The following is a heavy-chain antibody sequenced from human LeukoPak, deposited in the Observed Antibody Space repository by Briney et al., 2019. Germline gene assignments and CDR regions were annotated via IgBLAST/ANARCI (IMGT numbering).Heavy chain of an antibody. CDR3: AGVTSAVAGGDY. J-gene: IGHJ4*02. CDR1: GYTFTSYD. Sequence: ASVKVSCKASGYTFTSYDINWVRQATGQGLEWMGWMNPNSGNTGYAQKFQGRVTITRNTSIRTAYMELSSLRSEDTAVYYCAGVTSAVAGGDYWGQGTLVTVSS. D-gene: IGHD6-19*01. V-gene: IGHV1-8*03. CDR2: MNPNSGNT.